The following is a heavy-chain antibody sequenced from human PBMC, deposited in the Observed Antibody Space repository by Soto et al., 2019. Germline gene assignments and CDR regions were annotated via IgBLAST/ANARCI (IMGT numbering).Heavy chain of an antibody. CDR1: GGSISSSSYY. J-gene: IGHJ6*02. D-gene: IGHD3-3*01. CDR3: ASLSGDFWSGYYPLLTMDYYYGMDV. CDR2: IYYSGST. Sequence: PSETLSLTCTVSGGSISSSSYYWGWIRQPPWKGLEWIGSIYYSGSTYYNPSLKSRVTISVDTSKNQFSLKLSSVTAADTAVYYCASLSGDFWSGYYPLLTMDYYYGMDVWGQGXTVTVYS. V-gene: IGHV4-39*01.